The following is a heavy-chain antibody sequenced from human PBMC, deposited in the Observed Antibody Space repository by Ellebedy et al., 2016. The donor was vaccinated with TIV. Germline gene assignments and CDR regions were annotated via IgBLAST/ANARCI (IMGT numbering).Heavy chain of an antibody. CDR3: ARDKRVTMVRESPRNYYYYGMDV. Sequence: MPSETLSLTCTVSGGSISSYYWSWIRQPPGKGLEWIGYIYYSGSTNYNPSLKSRVTISVDTSKNQFSLKLSSVTAADTAVYYCARDKRVTMVRESPRNYYYYGMDVWGQGTTVTVSS. CDR2: IYYSGST. D-gene: IGHD3-10*01. CDR1: GGSISSYY. J-gene: IGHJ6*02. V-gene: IGHV4-59*01.